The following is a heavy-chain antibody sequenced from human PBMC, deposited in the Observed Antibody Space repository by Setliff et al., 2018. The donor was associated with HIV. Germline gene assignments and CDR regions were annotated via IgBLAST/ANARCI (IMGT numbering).Heavy chain of an antibody. D-gene: IGHD6-13*01. Sequence: GASVKVSCKISGYTLTELSIHWVRQAPGKGLEWMANFDPEDGETFYAQKFLGRLTMTEDTSTDTAYMELSSLRSDDTAMYYCATDPGYSSTWYSESFQHWGQGTVVTVSS. CDR1: GYTLTELS. J-gene: IGHJ1*01. V-gene: IGHV1-24*01. CDR2: FDPEDGET. CDR3: ATDPGYSSTWYSESFQH.